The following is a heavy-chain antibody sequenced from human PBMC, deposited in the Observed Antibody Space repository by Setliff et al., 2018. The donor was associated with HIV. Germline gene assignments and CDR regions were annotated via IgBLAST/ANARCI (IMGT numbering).Heavy chain of an antibody. CDR3: ARGYYYDSSGYYYFDY. J-gene: IGHJ4*02. CDR1: GFSLSTSGVG. CDR2: IYWDDDK. Sequence: SGPTGEPTQTLTLTCTFSGFSLSTSGVGVGWIRQPPGKALEWLALIYWDDDKRYSTSLKSRLTISKDTSKSQVVLTMTNMDPVDTATYYCARGYYYDSSGYYYFDYWGQGTLVTVSS. D-gene: IGHD3-22*01. V-gene: IGHV2-5*02.